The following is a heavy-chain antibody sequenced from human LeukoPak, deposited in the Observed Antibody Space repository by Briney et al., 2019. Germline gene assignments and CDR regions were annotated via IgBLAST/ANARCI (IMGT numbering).Heavy chain of an antibody. CDR2: IKQDGSEK. Sequence: PGGSLRLSCAASGFTFSSYWMSWVRQAPGKGLEWVANIKQDGSEKYYVDSVKGRFTISRDNAKNSLYLQMNSLRAEDTAVYYCARPRSSTSWREDYWGQGTLVTVSS. V-gene: IGHV3-7*01. D-gene: IGHD2-2*01. J-gene: IGHJ4*02. CDR1: GFTFSSYW. CDR3: ARPRSSTSWREDY.